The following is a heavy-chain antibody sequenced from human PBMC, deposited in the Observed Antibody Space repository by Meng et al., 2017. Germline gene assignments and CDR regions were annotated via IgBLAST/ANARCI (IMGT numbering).Heavy chain of an antibody. D-gene: IGHD3-3*01. V-gene: IGHV4-34*01. CDR1: GGSFSGNY. J-gene: IGHJ4*02. CDR3: ARRWVIWSGYRLDY. Sequence: QVQLRQWGAGLLKPSGPLSPTWAFYGGSFSGNYWGWIRQPPGKGLEWIGEINHSGSTNYTPSLKSRVTISVDTSKNQFSLKLSSVTAADTAVYYCARRWVIWSGYRLDYWGQGTLVTVSS. CDR2: INHSGST.